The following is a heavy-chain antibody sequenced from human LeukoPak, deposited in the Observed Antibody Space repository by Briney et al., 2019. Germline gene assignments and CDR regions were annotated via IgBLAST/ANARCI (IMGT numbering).Heavy chain of an antibody. J-gene: IGHJ4*02. CDR3: TTYGSGRKFDY. CDR2: IESKTDGETT. Sequence: GGSLRLSCAASGFSFSDAWMSWVRQTPGKGLEWVGRIESKTDGETTDYAAPVKGRFTISRDDSTNTLYLQMNSLKSEDTAVYYCTTYGSGRKFDYWGQGILVTVSS. V-gene: IGHV3-15*04. D-gene: IGHD3-10*01. CDR1: GFSFSDAW.